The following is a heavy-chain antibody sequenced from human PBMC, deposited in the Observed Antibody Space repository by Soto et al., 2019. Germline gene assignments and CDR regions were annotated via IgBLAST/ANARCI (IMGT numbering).Heavy chain of an antibody. CDR1: GYTFTTDN. CDR3: VRVYGEIEY. CDR2: MNPKSGNT. Sequence: QVQLVQSGAEVKKPGASVKVSSKASGYTFTTDNINWVRQATGQGLEWMGWMNPKSGNTGYAQQFQGRVIMTRSTSISTAYMELSSLRSEDTAVYYCVRVYGEIEYWGQGTLVTVSS. D-gene: IGHD4-17*01. J-gene: IGHJ4*02. V-gene: IGHV1-8*01.